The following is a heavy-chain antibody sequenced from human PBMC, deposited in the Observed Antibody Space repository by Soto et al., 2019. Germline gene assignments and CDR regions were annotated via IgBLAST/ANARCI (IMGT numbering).Heavy chain of an antibody. Sequence: EVQLVESGGGLVQPGGSLRLSCAASGFTFFAYWIHWVRQVPGKGLVWVSRINSDGSHTSYADSVRGRFTISRDNPKNMVYLQINSLTDEDTAVYYCAKEGDYCGYGGENWFNSWGQGSLVTVSS. CDR2: INSDGSHT. D-gene: IGHD4-17*01. J-gene: IGHJ5*01. V-gene: IGHV3-74*01. CDR3: AKEGDYCGYGGENWFNS. CDR1: GFTFFAYW.